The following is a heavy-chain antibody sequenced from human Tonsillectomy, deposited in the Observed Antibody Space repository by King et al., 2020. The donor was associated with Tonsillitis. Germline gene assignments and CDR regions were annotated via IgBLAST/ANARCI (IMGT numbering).Heavy chain of an antibody. CDR1: GFTLSTYW. D-gene: IGHD5-18*01. V-gene: IGHV3-7*03. CDR2: IKHDGREK. J-gene: IGHJ4*02. CDR3: APSRAYSYAY. Sequence: VQLVESGGGLVQPGGSLSLSCAASGFTLSTYWMTWVRQAPGKGLEWLAHIKHDGREKYYVDSVKGRFTISRENAKNSLYLQINSLSAEDTAVYYCAPSRAYSYAYWGQGTLVTVSS.